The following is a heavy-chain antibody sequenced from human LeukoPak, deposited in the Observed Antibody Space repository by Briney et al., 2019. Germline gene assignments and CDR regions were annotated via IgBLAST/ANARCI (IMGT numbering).Heavy chain of an antibody. J-gene: IGHJ5*02. CDR2: IYTSGST. Sequence: SETLSLTCTVSGGSISSYYWSWIRQPPGKGLEWIGYIYTSGSTNYNPSLKSRVTISVDTSKNQFSLKLSSVTAADTAVYYCARGYSSSLNWFDPWGQGTLVTVSS. D-gene: IGHD6-13*01. CDR1: GGSISSYY. CDR3: ARGYSSSLNWFDP. V-gene: IGHV4-4*09.